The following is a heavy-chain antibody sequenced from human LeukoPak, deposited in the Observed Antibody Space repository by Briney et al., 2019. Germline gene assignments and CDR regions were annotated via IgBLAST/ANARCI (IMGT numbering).Heavy chain of an antibody. D-gene: IGHD2-8*01. J-gene: IGHJ5*02. CDR3: VRDIQWRFDP. CDR1: GYIFTNYG. Sequence: ASVKLSCKASGYIFTNYGISWVRQAPGQGLEWKGWISTNKGTTNYAQRLQGRVTMTTDTSTTTAYMELRSLRSDDTAIYYCVRDIQWRFDPWGQGTLVTVSS. V-gene: IGHV1-18*01. CDR2: ISTNKGTT.